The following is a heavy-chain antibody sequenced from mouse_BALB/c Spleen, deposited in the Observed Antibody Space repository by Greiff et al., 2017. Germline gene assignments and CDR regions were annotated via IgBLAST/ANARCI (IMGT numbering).Heavy chain of an antibody. J-gene: IGHJ3*01. V-gene: IGHV5-6-5*01. CDR3: ARGNDGYSRFAY. CDR2: ISSGGST. CDR1: GFTFSSYA. Sequence: EVQRVESGGGLVKPGGSLKLSCAASGFTFSSYAMSWVRQTPEKRLEWVASISSGGSTYYPDSVKGRFTISRDNARNILYLQMSSLRSEDTAMYYCARGNDGYSRFAYWGQGTLVTVSA. D-gene: IGHD2-3*01.